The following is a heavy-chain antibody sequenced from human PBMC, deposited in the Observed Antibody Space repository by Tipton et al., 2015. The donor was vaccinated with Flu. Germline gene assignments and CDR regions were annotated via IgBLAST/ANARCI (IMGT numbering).Heavy chain of an antibody. CDR2: FYNNGNT. V-gene: IGHV4-4*07. J-gene: IGHJ5*02. Sequence: TLSLTCSVSGGSISTYYWSWIRQPAGKGLEWVGHFYNNGNTRYNPSLKNRCTMSADTSRSQFSLKVTSVTAADTAVYFCAREGDDYSRGWYASWGQGILVTVSS. CDR3: AREGDDYSRGWYAS. D-gene: IGHD6-19*01. CDR1: GGSISTYY.